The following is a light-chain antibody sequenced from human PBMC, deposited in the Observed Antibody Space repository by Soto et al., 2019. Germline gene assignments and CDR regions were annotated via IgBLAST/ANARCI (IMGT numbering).Light chain of an antibody. CDR2: EVS. V-gene: IGLV2-8*01. CDR1: SSDVGGYNY. J-gene: IGLJ1*01. Sequence: QSVLTQPPSASGSPGQSVTISCTGTSSDVGGYNYVSWYQQHPGKAPKLMIYEVSKRPSGVPDCFSGSKSGNTASLTVSGLQAEDEADYYCSSYAGSNNLKVFGTGTKVTVL. CDR3: SSYAGSNNLKV.